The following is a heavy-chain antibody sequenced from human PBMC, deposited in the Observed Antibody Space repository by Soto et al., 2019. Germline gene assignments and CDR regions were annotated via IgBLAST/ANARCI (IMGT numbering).Heavy chain of an antibody. D-gene: IGHD6-19*01. V-gene: IGHV4-34*01. CDR1: GGSFSGYY. Sequence: SETLSLTCAVYGGSFSGYYWSWIRQPPGKGLEWIGEINHSGSTNYNPSLKSRVTISVDTSKNQFSLKLSSVTAADTAVYYCARDGPWNGGIAVAGTRGSIDYWGQGTLVTVSS. CDR3: ARDGPWNGGIAVAGTRGSIDY. J-gene: IGHJ4*02. CDR2: INHSGST.